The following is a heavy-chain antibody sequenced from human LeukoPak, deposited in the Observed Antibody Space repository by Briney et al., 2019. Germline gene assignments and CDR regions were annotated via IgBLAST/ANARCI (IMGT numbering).Heavy chain of an antibody. Sequence: PGGSLRLSCAASGFTFSSYRMHWVRQAPGKGLVWVSRINSDGSSTSYADSVKGRFTISRDNAKNTLYLQMNSLRAEDTAVYYCARDSAYSGSYSDYYYGMDVWGQGTTVTVSS. CDR3: ARDSAYSGSYSDYYYGMDV. J-gene: IGHJ6*02. CDR2: INSDGSST. CDR1: GFTFSSYR. V-gene: IGHV3-74*01. D-gene: IGHD1-26*01.